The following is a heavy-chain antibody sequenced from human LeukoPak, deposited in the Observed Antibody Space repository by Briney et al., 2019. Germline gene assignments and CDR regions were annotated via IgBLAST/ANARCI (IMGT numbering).Heavy chain of an antibody. CDR3: AKDGGSESYAFDY. CDR2: ISDSGGDK. V-gene: IGHV3-30*02. Sequence: GGSLRLSCAASGFTFSRYGFHWVRQAPGKGLEWVAFISDSGGDKWFGDSVKGRFTISRDKSKNTVNLQMSSLRVEDTALYYCAKDGGSESYAFDYWGQETLVTVSS. CDR1: GFTFSRYG. D-gene: IGHD3-10*01. J-gene: IGHJ4*02.